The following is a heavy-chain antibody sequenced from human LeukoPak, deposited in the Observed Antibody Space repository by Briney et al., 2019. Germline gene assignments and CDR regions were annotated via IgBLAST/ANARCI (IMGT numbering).Heavy chain of an antibody. CDR2: VNPDSGGT. CDR3: ARVVLDSSGYYIDF. J-gene: IGHJ4*02. D-gene: IGHD3-22*01. V-gene: IGHV1-2*06. CDR1: GGTFISYA. Sequence: GSSVKVSCKASGGTFISYAISWVRQAPGQGLEWMGRVNPDSGGTNYAQEFQGRVTMTRDTSISTAYMELSRLRSDDTAVYYCARVVLDSSGYYIDFWGQGTLVTVSS.